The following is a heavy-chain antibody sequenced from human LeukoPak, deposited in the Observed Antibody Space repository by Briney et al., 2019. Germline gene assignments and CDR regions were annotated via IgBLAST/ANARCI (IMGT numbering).Heavy chain of an antibody. CDR1: GHIFTNYW. CDR3: ARHGVEGYVGAFHI. CDR2: IYPGDSDS. D-gene: IGHD5-12*01. Sequence: GESLKISCKASGHIFTNYWIAWVRQMPGKGLEWMGIIYPGDSDSTYSPSFQGHVTISADKSISTAYLQWSSLKASDTAMYYCARHGVEGYVGAFHIWGQGTMVTVSS. J-gene: IGHJ3*02. V-gene: IGHV5-51*01.